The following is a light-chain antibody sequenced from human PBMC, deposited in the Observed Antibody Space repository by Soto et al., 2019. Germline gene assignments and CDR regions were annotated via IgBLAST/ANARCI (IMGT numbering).Light chain of an antibody. CDR2: DAS. CDR1: QSVSSSD. V-gene: IGKV3-20*01. J-gene: IGKJ3*01. CDR3: QQYGRSPFT. Sequence: EVVLTQSPGTLSLSPGERATLSCRASQSVSSSDLAWYQQKPGQAPRLLMYDASSRATGIPDRFSGSGSGTDFTLTISRLDPEDFAVYYCQQYGRSPFTFGPGTKVDIK.